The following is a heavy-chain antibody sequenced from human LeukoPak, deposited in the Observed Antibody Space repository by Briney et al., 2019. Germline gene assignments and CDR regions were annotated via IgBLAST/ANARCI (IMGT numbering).Heavy chain of an antibody. CDR2: ISSDGNNK. V-gene: IGHV3-30*03. J-gene: IGHJ4*02. D-gene: IGHD2-15*01. Sequence: GGSLRLSCGGSGFTFSSYGMHWVRQAPGKGLEWVALISSDGNNKYYADSVKGRFTISRDNSKNTLYLQMDSLRAEDAAVYYCARMRGYCSGDNCYYFDCWGQGTLVTVSS. CDR3: ARMRGYCSGDNCYYFDC. CDR1: GFTFSSYG.